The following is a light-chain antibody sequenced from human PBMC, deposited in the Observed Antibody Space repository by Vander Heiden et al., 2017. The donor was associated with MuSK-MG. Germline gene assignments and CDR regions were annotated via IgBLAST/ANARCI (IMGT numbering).Light chain of an antibody. CDR3: QQYGVSPYT. V-gene: IGKV3-20*01. J-gene: IGKJ2*01. CDR1: RSVSSSY. Sequence: IVLPQSPGTLSLSPGERATLSCRASRSVSSSYLAWYQHKPGQAPRLLIYGTFSRATGIPDTFSGSGSGTDFTLTISRLEPEDSAVYYCQQYGVSPYTFGQGTKLEIK. CDR2: GTF.